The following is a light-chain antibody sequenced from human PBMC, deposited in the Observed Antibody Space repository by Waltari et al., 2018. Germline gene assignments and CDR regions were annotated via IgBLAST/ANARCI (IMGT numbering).Light chain of an antibody. CDR3: QQSYSTPDT. V-gene: IGKV1-39*01. Sequence: DIQMTQSPSSLSASVGDRVTITCRASQSISSYLNWYQQKPGKAPKLLIYAAYSLQSGGPSRFSGSGSGTDFTLTISSLQPEDFATYYCQQSYSTPDTFGQGTRLEIK. CDR1: QSISSY. CDR2: AAY. J-gene: IGKJ5*01.